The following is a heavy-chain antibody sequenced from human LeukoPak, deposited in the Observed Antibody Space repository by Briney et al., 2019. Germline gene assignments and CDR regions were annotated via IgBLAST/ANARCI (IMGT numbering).Heavy chain of an antibody. CDR3: AVQEGHSSGYYEGLYYFDY. J-gene: IGHJ4*02. CDR2: IIPIFGTA. V-gene: IGHV1-69*13. D-gene: IGHD3-22*01. CDR1: GGTFSSYA. Sequence: SVKVSCKASGGTFSSYAISWVRQAPGQGLEWMGGIIPIFGTANYAQKFQGRVTITADESTSTAYMELSSLRSEDTAVYYCAVQEGHSSGYYEGLYYFDYWGQGTLVTVSS.